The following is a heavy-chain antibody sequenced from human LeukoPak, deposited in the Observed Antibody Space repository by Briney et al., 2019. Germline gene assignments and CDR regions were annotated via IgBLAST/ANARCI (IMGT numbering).Heavy chain of an antibody. CDR3: AREIMTTGGDACDV. V-gene: IGHV3-48*03. Sequence: PGGSLRLSCAASGFTFSSYEMNWVRQAPGKGLEWRSYITSSGDTVFYAESVRGRFTVFRDNAKNSLYLQMNSLSAEDTALYYCAREIMTTGGDACDVWGQGTTVAVSS. D-gene: IGHD1-1*01. J-gene: IGHJ3*01. CDR1: GFTFSSYE. CDR2: ITSSGDTV.